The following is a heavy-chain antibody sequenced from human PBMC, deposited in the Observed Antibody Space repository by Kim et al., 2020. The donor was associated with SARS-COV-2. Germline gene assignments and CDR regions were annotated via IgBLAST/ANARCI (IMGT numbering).Heavy chain of an antibody. CDR2: IIWNSGSI. CDR3: AKGPGSGYYRLFDY. J-gene: IGHJ4*02. D-gene: IGHD3-22*01. Sequence: GGSLRLSCAASGFTFDDYAMHWVRQAPGKGLEWVSGIIWNSGSIGYADSVKGRFTISRDNAKNSLYLQMNSLRAEDTALYYCAKGPGSGYYRLFDYWGQGTLVTGSS. CDR1: GFTFDDYA. V-gene: IGHV3-9*01.